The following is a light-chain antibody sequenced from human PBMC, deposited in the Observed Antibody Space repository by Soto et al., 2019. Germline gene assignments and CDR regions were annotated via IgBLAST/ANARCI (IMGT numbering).Light chain of an antibody. CDR1: QSLSRN. CDR3: QQYNNWPRT. CDR2: GAS. Sequence: EIVMTQSQATLSVSPGEGATLSCRASQSLSRNVAWYQQKPGQAPRLLIYGASTRATGIPARGSGSGSGTECTLTISSLQSEDVAVYYCQQYNNWPRTFGQGTKVEIK. V-gene: IGKV3-15*01. J-gene: IGKJ1*01.